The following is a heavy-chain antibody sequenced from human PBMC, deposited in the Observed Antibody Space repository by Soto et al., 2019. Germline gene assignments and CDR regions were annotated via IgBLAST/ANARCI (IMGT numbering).Heavy chain of an antibody. Sequence: QVQLVQSGAEVKKPGSSVKVSCKASGGTFSSYAISWVRQAPGQGLEWMGGIIPIFGTANYAQKFQGRVTITADKPTSTASMELSSLRYEDTALYYCAPLDGVLPETPQNYSYYYGMDVGGQGTTVTVSS. CDR3: APLDGVLPETPQNYSYYYGMDV. CDR1: GGTFSSYA. J-gene: IGHJ6*02. D-gene: IGHD4-17*01. V-gene: IGHV1-69*06. CDR2: IIPIFGTA.